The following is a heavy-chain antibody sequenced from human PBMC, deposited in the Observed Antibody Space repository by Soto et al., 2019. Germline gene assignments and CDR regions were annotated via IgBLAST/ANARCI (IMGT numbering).Heavy chain of an antibody. D-gene: IGHD4-17*01. CDR2: IYYSGST. CDR3: ARGGPTVTTLVDY. Sequence: SETLSLTCTVSGGSMSSYYWSWIRQPPGKELEWLGFIYYSGSTNYNPSLKSRVTISVDTSKNQFSLKLRSVTAADTAVYYCARGGPTVTTLVDYWGQGTLVTVSS. J-gene: IGHJ4*02. CDR1: GGSMSSYY. V-gene: IGHV4-59*01.